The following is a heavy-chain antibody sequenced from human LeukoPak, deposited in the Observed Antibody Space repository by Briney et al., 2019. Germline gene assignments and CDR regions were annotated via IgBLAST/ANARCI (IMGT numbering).Heavy chain of an antibody. V-gene: IGHV3-7*01. Sequence: GGPLRLSCAASGFTFSSYWMSWVRQAPGKGLEWAANVKLDGSEKSYVDSVKGRFTISRDNAKNSLYLQMNSLRAEDTAVYYCARDLVVATFDYWGQGTLVTVSS. CDR2: VKLDGSEK. D-gene: IGHD5-12*01. CDR1: GFTFSSYW. J-gene: IGHJ4*02. CDR3: ARDLVVATFDY.